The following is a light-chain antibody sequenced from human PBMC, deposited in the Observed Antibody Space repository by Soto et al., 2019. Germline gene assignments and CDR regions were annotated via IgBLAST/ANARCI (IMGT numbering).Light chain of an antibody. CDR2: LNSDGSH. CDR1: SGHSSYA. J-gene: IGLJ3*02. Sequence: QPVLTQSPSASASLGASVKLTCTLSSGHSSYAIAWHQQQPEKGPRYLTKLNSDGSHSKGDGIPDRFSGSSSGAERYLTISSLQSEDEADYYCQTWGTGNWVFGGGTKLTVL. V-gene: IGLV4-69*01. CDR3: QTWGTGNWV.